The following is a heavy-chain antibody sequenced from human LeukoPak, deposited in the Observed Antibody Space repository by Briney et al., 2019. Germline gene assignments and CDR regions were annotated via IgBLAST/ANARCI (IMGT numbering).Heavy chain of an antibody. D-gene: IGHD6-19*01. CDR1: GFTFSSYW. J-gene: IGHJ4*02. CDR2: IKQDGSEK. CDR3: ARSVIAVAGTVFFDY. V-gene: IGHV3-7*01. Sequence: GGSLRLSCAASGFTFSSYWMRWVRQAPGKGLEWVANIKQDGSEKYYVDSVKGRFTISRDNAKNSLYLQMNSLRAEDTAVYYCARSVIAVAGTVFFDYWGQGTLVTVSS.